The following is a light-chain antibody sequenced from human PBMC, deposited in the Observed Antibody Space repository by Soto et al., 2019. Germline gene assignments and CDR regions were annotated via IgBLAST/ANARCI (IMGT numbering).Light chain of an antibody. CDR1: QGVTNS. CDR3: QKRSNWPRT. Sequence: LVFTQSPATLTLSPAERATLSCRASQGVTNSLVWYQQKPGQVPSLLIYDASTRASGIPARFSGSGSGTDFTLTISGLEPEDVAVYYCQKRSNWPRTFGGGTKVDIK. J-gene: IGKJ4*02. V-gene: IGKV3-11*01. CDR2: DAS.